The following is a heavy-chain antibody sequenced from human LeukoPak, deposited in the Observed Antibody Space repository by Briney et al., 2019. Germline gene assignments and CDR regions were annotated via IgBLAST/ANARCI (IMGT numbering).Heavy chain of an antibody. Sequence: GGSLRLSCAVSGIMFSSHEVNWVRQAPGEGLEWVSYISSSSSYIYYADSVKGRFTISRDNAKNSLYLQMNSLRAEDTAVYYCARDLDYGGNLDYWGQGTLVTVSS. CDR2: ISSSSSYI. CDR3: ARDLDYGGNLDY. CDR1: GIMFSSHE. D-gene: IGHD4-23*01. V-gene: IGHV3-21*05. J-gene: IGHJ4*02.